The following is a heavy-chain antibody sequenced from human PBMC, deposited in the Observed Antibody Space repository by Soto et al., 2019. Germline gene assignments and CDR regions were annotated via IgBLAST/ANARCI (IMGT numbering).Heavy chain of an antibody. Sequence: GGSLRLSCAASGFTFSSYWMHWVRQAPGKGLVWVSRINSDGSSTSYADSVKGRFTISRDNAKNTLYLQMNSLRAEDTAVYYCATESVGATKFDYWGQGTLVTVSS. CDR2: INSDGSST. CDR3: ATESVGATKFDY. CDR1: GFTFSSYW. D-gene: IGHD1-26*01. J-gene: IGHJ4*02. V-gene: IGHV3-74*01.